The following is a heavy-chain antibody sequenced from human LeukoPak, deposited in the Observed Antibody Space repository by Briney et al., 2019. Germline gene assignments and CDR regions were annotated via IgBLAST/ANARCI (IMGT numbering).Heavy chain of an antibody. CDR3: ASESAGSYCG. CDR2: LNLDGTTT. D-gene: IGHD1-26*01. CDR1: GFTLSNHW. Sequence: QPGGSLPLSCAASGFTLSNHWMHWVRQAPGKGLVWVSRLNLDGTTTSYADSVEGRFTISRDNAKNTLYLQMNSLRVDDTAVYYCASESAGSYCGWGQGAPVTVSS. V-gene: IGHV3-74*01. J-gene: IGHJ4*02.